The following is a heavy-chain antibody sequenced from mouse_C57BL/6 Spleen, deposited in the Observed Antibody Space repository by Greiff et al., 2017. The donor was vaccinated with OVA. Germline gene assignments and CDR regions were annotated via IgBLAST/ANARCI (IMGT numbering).Heavy chain of an antibody. Sequence: EVKVVESEGGLVQPGSSMKLSCTASGFTFSDYYMAWVRQVPEKGLEWVANINYDGSSTYYLDSLKSRFIISRDNAKNILYLRMSSLKSEDTATYYCARAYGNYHYYAMDYWGQGTSVTVSS. CDR3: ARAYGNYHYYAMDY. D-gene: IGHD2-1*01. CDR2: INYDGSST. CDR1: GFTFSDYY. J-gene: IGHJ4*01. V-gene: IGHV5-16*01.